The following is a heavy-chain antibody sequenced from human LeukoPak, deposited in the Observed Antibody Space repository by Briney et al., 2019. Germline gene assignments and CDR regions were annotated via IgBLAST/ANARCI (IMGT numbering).Heavy chain of an antibody. CDR3: ARAPQSARKNPFDY. CDR1: GFTFSSYS. Sequence: PGGSLRLSCAASGFTFSSYSMNWVRQAPGKGLGWVSSISSSSSYIYYADSVKGRFTISRDNAKNSLYLQMNSLRAEDTAVYYCARAPQSARKNPFDYWGQGTLVTVSS. J-gene: IGHJ4*02. D-gene: IGHD1-14*01. V-gene: IGHV3-21*01. CDR2: ISSSSSYI.